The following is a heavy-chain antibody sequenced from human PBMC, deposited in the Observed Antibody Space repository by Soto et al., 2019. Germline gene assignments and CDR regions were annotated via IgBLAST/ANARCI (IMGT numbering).Heavy chain of an antibody. J-gene: IGHJ4*02. CDR3: AADKGYSYGYGSY. Sequence: QMPLVQSGPELKKPGTSVKVSCKASGFTFTNSAVQWVRQARGQRLEWIGWIVVGSGSTDYAQKFQERVTLTRDMSTSTAYMELSSLRSEETAVYYCAADKGYSYGYGSYWGQGTLVTVSS. CDR2: IVVGSGST. V-gene: IGHV1-58*01. D-gene: IGHD5-18*01. CDR1: GFTFTNSA.